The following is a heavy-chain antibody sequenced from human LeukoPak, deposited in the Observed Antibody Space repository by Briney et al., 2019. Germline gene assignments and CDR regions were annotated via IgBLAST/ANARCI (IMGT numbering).Heavy chain of an antibody. V-gene: IGHV1-69*04. CDR1: GGTFSSYA. D-gene: IGHD2-21*02. Sequence: GASVKVSRKASGGTFSSYAISWVRQAPGQGLEWMGRIIPILGIANYAQKFQGRVTITADKSTSTAYMELSSLGSEDTAVYYCASGNGPKEGDCYRDWGQGSLVTVSS. CDR3: ASGNGPKEGDCYRD. CDR2: IIPILGIA. J-gene: IGHJ4*02.